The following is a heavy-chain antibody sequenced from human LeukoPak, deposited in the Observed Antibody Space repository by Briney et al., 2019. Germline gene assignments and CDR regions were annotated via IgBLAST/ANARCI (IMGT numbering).Heavy chain of an antibody. J-gene: IGHJ4*02. CDR1: RDSVSSNSAA. D-gene: IGHD6-19*01. Sequence: SQTLSLTCAISRDSVSSNSAAWKWIRHSPSRGLEWLGRTYYRSKWYNDYAVSVKSRITNNPDTSKNQFSLQLNSVTPEDTAVYYCARDLGIAVVGTGFDYWGQGTLVTVSS. CDR2: TYYRSKWYN. V-gene: IGHV6-1*01. CDR3: ARDLGIAVVGTGFDY.